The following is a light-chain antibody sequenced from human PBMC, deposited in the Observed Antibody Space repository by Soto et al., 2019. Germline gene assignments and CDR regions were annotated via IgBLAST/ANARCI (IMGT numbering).Light chain of an antibody. CDR2: GNN. V-gene: IGLV1-40*01. Sequence: QPVLTQPPSMSGAPGQRVTISCTGTSANIGAGYDVHWYQQLPGMAPKLLIYGNNKRPSGVPDRFSGSKSGTSASLAITGLQAEDEADYYCQSYDSTLSGLYALGTGTKVTVL. J-gene: IGLJ1*01. CDR3: QSYDSTLSGLYA. CDR1: SANIGAGYD.